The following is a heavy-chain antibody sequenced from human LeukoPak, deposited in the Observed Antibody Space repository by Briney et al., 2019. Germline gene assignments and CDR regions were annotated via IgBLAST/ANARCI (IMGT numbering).Heavy chain of an antibody. J-gene: IGHJ4*02. D-gene: IGHD3-22*01. CDR3: ARDLPYYDISDYQP. CDR2: INHSGSP. V-gene: IGHV4-34*01. CDR1: GGSFSGYY. Sequence: SETLSLTCAVDGGSFSGYYWSWVRQPPGEGLEWIGEINHSGSPNYTPSIKSRVTISVDTSKNQFSLKLSSVTAADTAVYYCARDLPYYDISDYQPWGEGPLVTVSS.